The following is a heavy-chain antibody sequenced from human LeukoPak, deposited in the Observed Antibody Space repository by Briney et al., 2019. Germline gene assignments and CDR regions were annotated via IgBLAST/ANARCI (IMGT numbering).Heavy chain of an antibody. CDR3: ARVGYYDSSNYYAYFQH. CDR2: INSDGTDI. CDR1: GFTFSSYW. Sequence: GVSHRLSCAASGFTFSSYWMHWVRQAPGKGLEWVARINSDGTDISYGDSVKGRFTISRDNAKNTLYLQMNSLRVEDTAVYYCARVGYYDSSNYYAYFQHWGQGTLVTVSS. V-gene: IGHV3-74*01. J-gene: IGHJ1*01. D-gene: IGHD3-22*01.